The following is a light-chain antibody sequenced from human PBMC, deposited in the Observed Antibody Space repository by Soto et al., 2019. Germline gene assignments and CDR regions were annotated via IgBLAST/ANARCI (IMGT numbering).Light chain of an antibody. J-gene: IGKJ1*01. Sequence: DIRLTQSPPSLSASVGDRVTISCRASQSISTYLMWYQQKPGKAPNLLIYGASGLQNGVPSSFTGSGSGTEFSLTLSGLQPEDSGTYYCQQSSITPRSFGQGTKVAIK. CDR2: GAS. CDR1: QSISTY. CDR3: QQSSITPRS. V-gene: IGKV1-39*01.